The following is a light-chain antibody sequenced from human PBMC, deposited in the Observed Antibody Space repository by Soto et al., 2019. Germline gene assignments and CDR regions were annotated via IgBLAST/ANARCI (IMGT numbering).Light chain of an antibody. CDR1: QSISNF. Sequence: IQLTQSPSSLSTSVGDSVTITCRASQSISNFLNWYQHKPGKAPDLLIYAASTLFSGVPSRFRGSGSGTDFTLTISRLHPEDFATYYCQQSYRAPYTFGQGTKLEIK. J-gene: IGKJ2*01. CDR2: AAS. CDR3: QQSYRAPYT. V-gene: IGKV1-39*01.